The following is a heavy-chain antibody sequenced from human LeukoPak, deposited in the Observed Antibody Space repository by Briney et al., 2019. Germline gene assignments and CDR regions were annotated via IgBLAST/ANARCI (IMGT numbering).Heavy chain of an antibody. CDR1: GGSISSYY. V-gene: IGHV4-59*01. Sequence: SSETLSLTCTVSGGSISSYYWNWIRQPAGKGLEWIGYIYYSGSTNYNPSLKSRVTISVDTSKNQFSLRLSSVTAADTAVYYCARVTGYMTEDYFDYWGQGTLITVSS. CDR3: ARVTGYMTEDYFDY. CDR2: IYYSGST. D-gene: IGHD6-13*01. J-gene: IGHJ4*02.